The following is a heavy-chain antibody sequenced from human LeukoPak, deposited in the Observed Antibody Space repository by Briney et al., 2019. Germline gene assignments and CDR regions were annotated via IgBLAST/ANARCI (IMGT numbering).Heavy chain of an antibody. D-gene: IGHD3-22*01. CDR3: AREGYYDSSGYYRPSFDY. Sequence: GGSLRLSCAASGFTFSSYSMNWVRQAPGKGLEWVSSISSSSSYIYYADSVKGRFTISRDNAKNSLYLQMNSLRAEDTAVYYCAREGYYDSSGYYRPSFDYWGQGTLVTVSS. V-gene: IGHV3-21*01. CDR2: ISSSSSYI. CDR1: GFTFSSYS. J-gene: IGHJ4*02.